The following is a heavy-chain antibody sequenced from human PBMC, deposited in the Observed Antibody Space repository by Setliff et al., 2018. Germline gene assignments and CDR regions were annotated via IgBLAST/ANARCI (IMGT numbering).Heavy chain of an antibody. V-gene: IGHV3-23*01. CDR2: ISASGDTT. Sequence: GGSLRLSCAASGFTFSSYWMTWVRQAPGKGLEWVSIISASGDTTYYADSVKGGFTISRDNSKNTLYLQMNSLRAEDTAVYYCARGSLSAFGELSGYYYYGMDVWGQGTTVTVSS. J-gene: IGHJ6*02. D-gene: IGHD3-10*01. CDR1: GFTFSSYW. CDR3: ARGSLSAFGELSGYYYYGMDV.